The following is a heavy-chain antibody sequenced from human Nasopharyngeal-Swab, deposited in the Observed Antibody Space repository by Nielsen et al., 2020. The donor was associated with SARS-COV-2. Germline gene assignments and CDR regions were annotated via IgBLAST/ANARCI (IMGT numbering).Heavy chain of an antibody. Sequence: VCEAPGKGLEWVANIKQGGSERNYVDSVKGRFTISRDNAKNSLYLQMNSLRAEDTAVYYCAREAREGGGFDIWGQGTMVTVSS. J-gene: IGHJ3*02. D-gene: IGHD3-16*01. CDR2: IKQGGSER. V-gene: IGHV3-7*01. CDR3: AREAREGGGFDI.